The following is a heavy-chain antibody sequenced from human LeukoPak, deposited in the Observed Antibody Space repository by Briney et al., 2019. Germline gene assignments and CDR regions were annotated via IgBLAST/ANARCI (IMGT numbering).Heavy chain of an antibody. D-gene: IGHD3-10*01. CDR2: IIPIFGTA. V-gene: IGHV1-69*06. CDR1: FSSYA. Sequence: FSSYAISWVRQAPGQGLEWMGXIIPIFGTANYAQKFQGRVTITADKSTSTAYMELSSLRSEDTAVYYCASAATSYGSGSYVDYWGQGTLVTVSS. J-gene: IGHJ4*02. CDR3: ASAATSYGSGSYVDY.